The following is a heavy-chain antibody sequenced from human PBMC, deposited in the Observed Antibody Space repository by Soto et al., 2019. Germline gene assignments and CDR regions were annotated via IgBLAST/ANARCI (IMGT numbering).Heavy chain of an antibody. CDR1: VFTFSSYA. D-gene: IGHD5-12*01. J-gene: IGHJ4*02. CDR2: ISSNGGST. CDR3: AKGSGGYDVFDY. V-gene: IGHV3-64*01. Sequence: GGSLRLSCAASVFTFSSYAMHWVRQAPGKGLEYVSAISSNGGSTYYANSVKGRFTISRDNSKNTLYLQMNSLRAEDTAVYYCAKGSGGYDVFDYWGQGTLVTVSS.